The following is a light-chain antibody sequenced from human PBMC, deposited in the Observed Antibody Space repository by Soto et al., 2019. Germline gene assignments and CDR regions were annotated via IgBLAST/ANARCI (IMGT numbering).Light chain of an antibody. Sequence: EIVLTQSPGTLSLSPGQRATLSCRASQSVSSSYLAWYQQKPGQAPRLLIYGASSRATGIPARFSGSGSGTDFNLTISRLEPEDFEVYYCQQDGSSPPWTFGQGTKLEIK. J-gene: IGKJ2*02. CDR3: QQDGSSPPWT. V-gene: IGKV3-20*01. CDR2: GAS. CDR1: QSVSSSY.